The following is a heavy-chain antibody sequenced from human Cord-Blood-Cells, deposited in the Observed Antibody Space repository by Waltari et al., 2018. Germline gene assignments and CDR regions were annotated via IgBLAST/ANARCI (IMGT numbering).Heavy chain of an antibody. J-gene: IGHJ1*01. D-gene: IGHD3-22*01. CDR2: ISSSSSYI. Sequence: EVQLVESGGGLVKPGGSLRLSCAASGFTFSSYSMNWVRQAPGKGLEWVSSISSSSSYIYYADSVKGRFTISRDNAKNSLYLQMNSLRAEDMAVYYCARPPSDRGSKYFQHWGQGTLVTVSS. CDR3: ARPPSDRGSKYFQH. CDR1: GFTFSSYS. V-gene: IGHV3-21*01.